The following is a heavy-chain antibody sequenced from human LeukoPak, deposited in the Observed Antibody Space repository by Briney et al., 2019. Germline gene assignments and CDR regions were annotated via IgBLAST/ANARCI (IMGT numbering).Heavy chain of an antibody. J-gene: IGHJ4*02. D-gene: IGHD6-19*01. CDR2: ISSSSSTI. CDR1: GFTFSSYS. V-gene: IGHV3-48*01. Sequence: GGSLRHSCAASGFTFSSYSMNWVRQAPGKGMKWVSYISSSSSTIYYAASVKGRFSISRDNAKNSLYLQMNSLRAEDTALYYCARDPPTGYSSGWYFDYWGQGTLVTVSS. CDR3: ARDPPTGYSSGWYFDY.